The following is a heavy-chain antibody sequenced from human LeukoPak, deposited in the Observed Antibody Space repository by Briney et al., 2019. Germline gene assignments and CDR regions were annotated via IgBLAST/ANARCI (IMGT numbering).Heavy chain of an antibody. D-gene: IGHD5-18*01. CDR2: INSDGSST. V-gene: IGHV3-74*01. Sequence: GGFLRLSCAASGFTFSSYWMHWVRQAPGKGLVWVSRINSDGSSTSYADSVKGRFTIPRDNAKNTLYLQMNSLRAEDTAVYYCARGGYSYGYYYYYGMDVWGQGTTVTVSS. CDR1: GFTFSSYW. J-gene: IGHJ6*02. CDR3: ARGGYSYGYYYYYGMDV.